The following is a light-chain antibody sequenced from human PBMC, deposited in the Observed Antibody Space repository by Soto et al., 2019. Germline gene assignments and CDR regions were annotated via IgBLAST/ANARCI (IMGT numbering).Light chain of an antibody. CDR2: GNR. V-gene: IGLV1-40*01. J-gene: IGLJ2*01. CDR3: QAYDYTLPAFV. CDR1: NSNLGAGYD. Sequence: QSVLTQPPSVSGAPGQRVTISCTGNNSNLGAGYDVHWYQQLPGAAPKLVIFGNRNRPSGVPERFSGSKSGTSASLAITGPQAGEEGDYDCQAYDYTLPAFVFGGGTKLTVL.